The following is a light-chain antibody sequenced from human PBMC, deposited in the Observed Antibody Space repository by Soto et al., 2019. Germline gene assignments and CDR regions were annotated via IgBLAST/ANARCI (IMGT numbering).Light chain of an antibody. Sequence: ESVLEQSPGTLSLSPGSRATLSCRASQSVRSRCLAWYQQRPGQAPRLLIYGASSRATGIPDRFSGSGSGTDFTLTISRLEPEDFAVYYCQQYGSSPPWTFGQGTKVEMK. V-gene: IGKV3-20*01. CDR2: GAS. CDR3: QQYGSSPPWT. J-gene: IGKJ1*01. CDR1: QSVRSRC.